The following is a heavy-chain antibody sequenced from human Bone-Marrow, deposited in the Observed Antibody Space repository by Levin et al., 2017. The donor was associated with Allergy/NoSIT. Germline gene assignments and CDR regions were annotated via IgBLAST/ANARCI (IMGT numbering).Heavy chain of an antibody. V-gene: IGHV3-53*01. D-gene: IGHD4-11*01. J-gene: IGHJ5*02. CDR2: IYSGGST. CDR3: ARGVDSNYDGWFDP. Sequence: PGGSLRLSCAASGFTVSSNYMSWVRQAPGKGLEWVSVIYSGGSTYYADSVKGRFTISRDNSKNTLYLQMNSLRAEDTAVYYCARGVDSNYDGWFDPWGQGTLVTVSS. CDR1: GFTVSSNY.